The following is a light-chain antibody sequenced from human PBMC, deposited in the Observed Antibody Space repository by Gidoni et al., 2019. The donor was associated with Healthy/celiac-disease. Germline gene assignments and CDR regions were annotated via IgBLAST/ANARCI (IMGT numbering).Light chain of an antibody. V-gene: IGKV3-15*01. CDR3: QQYKNWPPST. CDR1: QSVSSN. Sequence: ELVMTQSPATLSVSPGERAPLSCRASQSVSSNLAWYQQKPGQAPRLLIYGASTRATGIPARFSGSGSGTEFTLTISSLQSEDFAVYYCQQYKNWPPSTFGQGTRLEIK. J-gene: IGKJ5*01. CDR2: GAS.